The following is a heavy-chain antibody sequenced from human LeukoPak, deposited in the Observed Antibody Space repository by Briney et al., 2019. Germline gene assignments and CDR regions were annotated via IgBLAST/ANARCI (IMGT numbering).Heavy chain of an antibody. CDR2: IIPIFGTA. Sequence: ASVKVSCKASGGTFSSYAISWVRRAPGQGLECMGGIIPIFGTANYAQKFQGRVTVTADKSTSTAYMELSSLRSEDTAVYYCARDVFPYYYGSGRDYYYYMDVWGKGTTVTVSS. CDR3: ARDVFPYYYGSGRDYYYYMDV. D-gene: IGHD3-10*01. CDR1: GGTFSSYA. V-gene: IGHV1-69*06. J-gene: IGHJ6*03.